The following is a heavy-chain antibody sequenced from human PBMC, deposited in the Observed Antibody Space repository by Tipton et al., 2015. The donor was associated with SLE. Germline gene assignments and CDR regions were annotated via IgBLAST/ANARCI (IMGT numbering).Heavy chain of an antibody. CDR3: ARDVGGYNTGWFPYYFDY. CDR1: GGSISSYY. V-gene: IGHV4-59*01. J-gene: IGHJ4*02. CDR2: IYYSGST. Sequence: TLSLTCTVSGGSISSYYWSWIRQPPGKGLEWIGYIYYSGSTNYNPSLKSQVTISVDTSKNQFSLKLSSVTAADTAVYYCARDVGGYNTGWFPYYFDYWGQGTLVTVSS. D-gene: IGHD2-8*02.